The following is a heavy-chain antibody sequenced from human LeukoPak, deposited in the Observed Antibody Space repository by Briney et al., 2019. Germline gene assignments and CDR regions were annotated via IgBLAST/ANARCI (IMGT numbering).Heavy chain of an antibody. V-gene: IGHV1-46*01. CDR2: INPSGGST. J-gene: IGHJ3*02. Sequence: GASVKVSCKASGYTFTSYYMHWVRQAPGQGLEWMGIINPSGGSTSYAQQFQGRVTMTRDTSTSTVYMELSSLRSEDTAVYYCARAIGLAVALGGFDIWGQGTMVTVSS. D-gene: IGHD2-21*01. CDR1: GYTFTSYY. CDR3: ARAIGLAVALGGFDI.